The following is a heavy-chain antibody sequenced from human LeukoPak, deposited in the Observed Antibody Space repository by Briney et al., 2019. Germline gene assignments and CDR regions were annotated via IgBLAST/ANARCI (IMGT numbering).Heavy chain of an antibody. CDR2: IIPIFGTA. CDR1: GGTFSSYA. D-gene: IGHD2-15*01. V-gene: IGHV1-69*05. Sequence: SVKVSCKASGGTFSSYAISWVRQAPGQGLEWMGGIIPIFGTANYAQKFQGRVTMTRDTSISTAYMELSRLRSDDTAVYYCARASDSCSGGSCYFFDYWGQGTLVTVSS. CDR3: ARASDSCSGGSCYFFDY. J-gene: IGHJ4*02.